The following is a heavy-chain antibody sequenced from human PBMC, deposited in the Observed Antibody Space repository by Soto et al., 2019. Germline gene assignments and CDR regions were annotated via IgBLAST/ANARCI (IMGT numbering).Heavy chain of an antibody. CDR1: GFTFSSYA. D-gene: IGHD4-17*01. J-gene: IGHJ4*02. Sequence: GGSLRLSCAASGFTFSSYAMSWVRQAPGKGLEWVSAISGSGGSTYYADSVKGRFTISRDNSKNTLYLQMNSLRAEDTAVYYCAKDVVRSTVTTKDFDYWGQGTLVTVSS. V-gene: IGHV3-23*01. CDR2: ISGSGGST. CDR3: AKDVVRSTVTTKDFDY.